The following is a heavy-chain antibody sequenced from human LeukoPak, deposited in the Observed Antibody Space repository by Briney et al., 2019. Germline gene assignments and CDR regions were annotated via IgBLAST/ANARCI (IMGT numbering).Heavy chain of an antibody. J-gene: IGHJ4*02. V-gene: IGHV1-46*01. CDR2: INPSGGST. Sequence: ASVKVSCKTSGYTFTSYYIHWVRQAPGQGLEWMGIINPSGGSTSYAQKLQGRVTMTRDTSTSTVYMYLSSLRSEDTAVYYCARESLYGVVDYWGQGTLVTVSS. D-gene: IGHD4-17*01. CDR3: ARESLYGVVDY. CDR1: GYTFTSYY.